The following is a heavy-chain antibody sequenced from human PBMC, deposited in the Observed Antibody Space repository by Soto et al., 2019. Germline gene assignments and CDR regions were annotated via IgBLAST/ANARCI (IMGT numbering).Heavy chain of an antibody. CDR2: IYYSGST. V-gene: IGHV4-31*03. CDR1: GGSISSGGYY. CDR3: ARGPGIPVDY. D-gene: IGHD1-20*01. Sequence: SETLSLTCTVSGGSISSGGYYWIWIRQHPGKGLEWIGYIYYSGSTYYNPSLKSRVTISVDTSKNQFSLKLSSVTAADTAVYYCARGPGIPVDYWGQGTLVTVSS. J-gene: IGHJ4*02.